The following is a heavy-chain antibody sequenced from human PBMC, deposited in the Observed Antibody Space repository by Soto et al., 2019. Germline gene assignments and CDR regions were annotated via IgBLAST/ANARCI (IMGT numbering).Heavy chain of an antibody. CDR1: GGTFDSYT. V-gene: IGHV1-69*01. CDR2: IIPIFATA. D-gene: IGHD3-22*01. CDR3: ARGQYYYDSSSFYYYGMDV. J-gene: IGHJ6*02. Sequence: QVLLVQSGAEVKEPGSSVKVSCKTSGGTFDSYTISWVRQAPGLGLNWMGGIIPIFATANYAQKFQGRVTITADDSTSTGYMELSSLRSEDTAVYYCARGQYYYDSSSFYYYGMDVWGQGTTVTVSS.